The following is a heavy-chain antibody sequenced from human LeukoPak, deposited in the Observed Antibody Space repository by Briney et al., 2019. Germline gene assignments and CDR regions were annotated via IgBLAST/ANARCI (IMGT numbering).Heavy chain of an antibody. V-gene: IGHV4-4*07. CDR2: IYTSGST. J-gene: IGHJ6*03. CDR3: ARDSSSTFRYYYYMDV. D-gene: IGHD2-2*01. Sequence: PSETLSLTCTVSGGSISSYYWRWIRQPAGKGLEWIGRIYTSGSTNYNPSLKSRVTMSVDTSKNQFSLKLSSVTAADTAVYYCARDSSSTFRYYYYMDVWGKGTTVTVSS. CDR1: GGSISSYY.